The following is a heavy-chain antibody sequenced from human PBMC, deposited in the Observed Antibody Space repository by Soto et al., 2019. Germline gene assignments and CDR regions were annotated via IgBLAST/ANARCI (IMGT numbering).Heavy chain of an antibody. CDR3: AKGCGGPEPHMDV. J-gene: IGHJ6*02. CDR2: INGGGDT. D-gene: IGHD3-10*01. Sequence: GGSLRLSCVASGFIFSNYAMSWVRQAPGKGLEWVSTINGGGDTHYADSVKGRFTISRDNSRNTLYLQMSSLRAEDTGNYYCAKGCGGPEPHMDVCGQGTTVTVS. CDR1: GFIFSNYA. V-gene: IGHV3-23*01.